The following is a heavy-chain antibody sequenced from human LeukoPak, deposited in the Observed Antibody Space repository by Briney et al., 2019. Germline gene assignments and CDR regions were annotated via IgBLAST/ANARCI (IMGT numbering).Heavy chain of an antibody. CDR1: GFTFSSYW. D-gene: IGHD3-3*02. CDR2: INQDGSEK. J-gene: IGHJ4*02. Sequence: GGSLRLSCAASGFTFSSYWMSWVRQAPGKGLAWVANINQDGSEKYYVDSVRGRFTISRDNAKNSLYLQMDSLRAEDTAVYYCARVFSFYRIFDYWGQGTLVTVFS. CDR3: ARVFSFYRIFDY. V-gene: IGHV3-7*01.